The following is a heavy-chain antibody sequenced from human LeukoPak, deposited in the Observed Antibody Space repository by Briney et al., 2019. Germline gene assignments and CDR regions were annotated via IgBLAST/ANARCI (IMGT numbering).Heavy chain of an antibody. CDR1: GFTFSSYG. V-gene: IGHV3-33*01. CDR3: ARIMGQQLVRWAVTARYATDY. D-gene: IGHD6-13*01. Sequence: PGRSLRLSCAASGFTFSSYGMHWVRQAPGKGLEWVAVIWYDGSNKYYADSVKGRFTISRDNSKNTLYLQMNSLRAEDTAVYYCARIMGQQLVRWAVTARYATDYWGQGTLVTVSS. CDR2: IWYDGSNK. J-gene: IGHJ4*02.